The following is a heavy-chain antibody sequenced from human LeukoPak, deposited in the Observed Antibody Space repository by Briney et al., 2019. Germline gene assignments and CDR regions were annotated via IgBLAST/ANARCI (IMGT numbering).Heavy chain of an antibody. CDR1: GFPFSSFE. CDR2: ISSSGTTT. Sequence: PGGSLRLSCAASGFPFSSFEMYWVRQAPGKGLEWVSYISSSGTTTYYAHSVKGRFTIPRDNAKNSLYLQMNSLRAEDTAVYYCTRLAVATPGVDPWGQGTLVIVSS. D-gene: IGHD5-12*01. V-gene: IGHV3-48*03. J-gene: IGHJ5*02. CDR3: TRLAVATPGVDP.